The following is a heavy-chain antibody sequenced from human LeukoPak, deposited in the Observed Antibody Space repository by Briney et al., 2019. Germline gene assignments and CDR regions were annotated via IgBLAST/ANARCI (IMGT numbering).Heavy chain of an antibody. V-gene: IGHV1-18*01. CDR1: GYTFTSYG. CDR2: ISTYNADT. D-gene: IGHD3-9*01. J-gene: IGHJ4*02. CDR3: ARGPGQYYDILTGYYTPYYFDY. Sequence: ASVKVSCKASGYTFTSYGISWVRQAPGQGLEWMGWISTYNADTDYAQKFQGRVTMTTEISTSTAYMELRSLTSDDTAVYYCARGPGQYYDILTGYYTPYYFDYWGQGTLVTVSS.